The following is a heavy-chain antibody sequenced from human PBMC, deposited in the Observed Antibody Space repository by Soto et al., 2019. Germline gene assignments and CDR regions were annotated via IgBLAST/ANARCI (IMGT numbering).Heavy chain of an antibody. J-gene: IGHJ4*02. Sequence: GGSLRLSCAASGFTFSSYAMHWVRQAPGKGLEWVAVISYDGSNKYYADSVKGRFTISRDNSKNTLYLQMNSLRAEDTAVYYCARELGYCSSTSCYQGWIQLSPFDYWGQGTLVT. V-gene: IGHV3-30-3*01. CDR2: ISYDGSNK. CDR1: GFTFSSYA. CDR3: ARELGYCSSTSCYQGWIQLSPFDY. D-gene: IGHD2-2*01.